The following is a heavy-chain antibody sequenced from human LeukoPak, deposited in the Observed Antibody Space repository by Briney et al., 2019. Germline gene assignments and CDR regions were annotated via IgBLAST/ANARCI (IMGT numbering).Heavy chain of an antibody. CDR3: ARGPSASYYDFWRGPADPIPRVGMDV. CDR2: IIPILGIA. D-gene: IGHD3-3*01. CDR1: GGTFSSYA. Sequence: ASVKVSCKASGGTFSSYAIRWVRQAPGQGLEWLGRIIPILGIANYAQKFQGRVTITADKSTSTDYMELSSLRSEDTAVYYCARGPSASYYDFWRGPADPIPRVGMDVWGQGTTVTVSS. J-gene: IGHJ6*02. V-gene: IGHV1-69*04.